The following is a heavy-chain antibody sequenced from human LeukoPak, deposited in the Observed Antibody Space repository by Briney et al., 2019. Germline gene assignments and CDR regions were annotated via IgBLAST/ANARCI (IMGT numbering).Heavy chain of an antibody. V-gene: IGHV4-4*07. Sequence: SETLSLTCTVSGDSISDFYWSWIRQPAGKGLEWIGRIYASGSTNYNPSLKSRVTMSVDTSKNQFSLRLSSVTAADTAMYYCARDVVAAAGTWDYWGQGTLVTVSS. CDR2: IYASGST. J-gene: IGHJ4*02. D-gene: IGHD6-13*01. CDR1: GDSISDFY. CDR3: ARDVVAAAGTWDY.